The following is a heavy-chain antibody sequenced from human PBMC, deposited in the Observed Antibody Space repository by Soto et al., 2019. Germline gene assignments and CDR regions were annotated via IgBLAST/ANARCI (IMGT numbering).Heavy chain of an antibody. V-gene: IGHV3-23*01. CDR1: GLTFGSSA. CDR2: LSGSGGRT. D-gene: IGHD3-3*01. Sequence: GGSLRLSCAASGLTFGSSAMSWVRLAPGKGLEWVSALSGSGGRTYYADSVKGRFTISRDNSKNTLYLQMNSLRAEDTAIYHCAKGPTIFGVVITYSYYYGMDVWGEGTTVTVSS. CDR3: AKGPTIFGVVITYSYYYGMDV. J-gene: IGHJ6*04.